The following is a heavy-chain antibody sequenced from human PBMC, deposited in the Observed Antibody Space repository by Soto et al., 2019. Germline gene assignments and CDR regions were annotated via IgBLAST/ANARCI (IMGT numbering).Heavy chain of an antibody. D-gene: IGHD6-19*01. CDR2: INPSGGST. V-gene: IGHV1-46*01. J-gene: IGHJ6*02. CDR3: AREGGDSSGLLYSYYYGLDV. CDR1: GFTFTSYY. Sequence: ASVKVSCKASGFTFTSYYMHWVRQAPGQGLEWMGIINPSGGSTSYAQKFQGRVTMTRDTSTSTVYMELSSLRSEDTAVYYCAREGGDSSGLLYSYYYGLDVWGQGTTVTVSS.